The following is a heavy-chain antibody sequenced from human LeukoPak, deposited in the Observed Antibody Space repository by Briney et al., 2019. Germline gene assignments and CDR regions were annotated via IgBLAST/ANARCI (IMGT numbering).Heavy chain of an antibody. CDR3: ARGPIVVVPAAKSYFDY. Sequence: ASVKVSCKASGGTFSSYAISWVRQAPGQGLEWMGGIIPIFGTANYAQKFQGRVTITTDESTSTAYMELSSLRSEDTAVYYCARGPIVVVPAAKSYFDYWGQGTLVTVSS. CDR1: GGTFSSYA. D-gene: IGHD2-2*01. V-gene: IGHV1-69*05. J-gene: IGHJ4*02. CDR2: IIPIFGTA.